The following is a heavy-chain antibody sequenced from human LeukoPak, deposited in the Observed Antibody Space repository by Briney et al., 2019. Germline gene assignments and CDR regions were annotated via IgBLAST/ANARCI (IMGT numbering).Heavy chain of an antibody. CDR2: IYHSGST. CDR3: ARVRSYYYGMDV. D-gene: IGHD3-3*01. V-gene: IGHV4-38-2*01. Sequence: SEALSLTCAVSGYSISSGYYWGWIRQPPGKGPEWIGSIYHSGSTYYNPSLKSRVTMSVDTSKNQFSLKLSSVTAADTAVYYCARVRSYYYGMDVWGQGTTVTVSS. CDR1: GYSISSGYY. J-gene: IGHJ6*02.